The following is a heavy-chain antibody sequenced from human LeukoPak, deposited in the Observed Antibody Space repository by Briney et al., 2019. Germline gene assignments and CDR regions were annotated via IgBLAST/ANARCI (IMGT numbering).Heavy chain of an antibody. J-gene: IGHJ4*02. Sequence: SETLSLTCTVSGDSINSYYWGWIRQPPGKGLEWIGSMYYSGNTYYNPSLKSRVTISVDTSKNQFSLKLSSVTAAETAVYYCARKVRPDYSRFDYWGPGTLVTVSS. CDR3: ARKVRPDYSRFDY. D-gene: IGHD4/OR15-4a*01. CDR1: GDSINSYY. CDR2: MYYSGNT. V-gene: IGHV4-39*01.